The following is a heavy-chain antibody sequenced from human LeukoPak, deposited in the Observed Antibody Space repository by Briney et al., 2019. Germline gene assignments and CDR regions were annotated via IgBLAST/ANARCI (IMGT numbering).Heavy chain of an antibody. D-gene: IGHD6-19*01. CDR1: GFTVSRNY. J-gene: IGHJ4*02. CDR2: IYSGGST. CDR3: ARVDSSGWFYFDN. V-gene: IGHV3-53*01. Sequence: GGSLRLSCAASGFTVSRNYMSWVRQAPGKGLEWVSVIYSGGSTYFADSVKGRFTISRDNSKNTLYLQMNSLRAGDTAVYYCARVDSSGWFYFDNWGQGTLVTVSS.